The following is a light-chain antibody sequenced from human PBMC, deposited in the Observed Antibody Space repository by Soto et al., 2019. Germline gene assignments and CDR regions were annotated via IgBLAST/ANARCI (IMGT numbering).Light chain of an antibody. Sequence: DIQMTQSPSSLSASVGDRVTITCRASQSICSYLNWYQQKPGKAPKLLIYAASSLQSGVPSRFSGRGSGTDFTLTISSLQPEDFATYYCQQSYSTAWTFGQGTKVEIK. CDR3: QQSYSTAWT. CDR2: AAS. V-gene: IGKV1-39*01. J-gene: IGKJ1*01. CDR1: QSICSY.